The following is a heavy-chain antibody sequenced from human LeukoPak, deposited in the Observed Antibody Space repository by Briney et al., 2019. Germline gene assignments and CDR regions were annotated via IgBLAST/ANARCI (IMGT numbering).Heavy chain of an antibody. D-gene: IGHD3-10*01. V-gene: IGHV3-30*18. Sequence: GGSLRLSCAASGFTFSGYSMNWVRQAPGKGLEWVAVISYDGSNKYYADSVKGRFTISRDNSKNTLYLQMNSLRAEDTAVYYCAKTLTGSWFDPWGQGTLVTVSS. CDR3: AKTLTGSWFDP. J-gene: IGHJ5*02. CDR1: GFTFSGYS. CDR2: ISYDGSNK.